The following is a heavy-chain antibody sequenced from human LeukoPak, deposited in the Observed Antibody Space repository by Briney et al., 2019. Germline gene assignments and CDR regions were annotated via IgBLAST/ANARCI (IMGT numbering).Heavy chain of an antibody. CDR1: GGSFSGYY. Sequence: ASETLSLTCAVYGGSFSGYYWSWIRQPPGKGLEWIGEINHSGYTNYNPSLKSRVTISVDTSKNQLSLKLSSVTAADTAVYYCARWMVGDTFDYWGQGTLVTVSS. J-gene: IGHJ4*02. V-gene: IGHV4-34*01. CDR2: INHSGYT. D-gene: IGHD1-26*01. CDR3: ARWMVGDTFDY.